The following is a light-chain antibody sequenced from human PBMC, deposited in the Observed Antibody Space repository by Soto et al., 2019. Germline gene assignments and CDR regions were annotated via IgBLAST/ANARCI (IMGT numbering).Light chain of an antibody. Sequence: DIQMTQSPSSLSASVGDRVTITCRASQGFSNYLAWYQQKPGTVPKLLIYAASTLQSGVPSRFSGSGSGRDFTLTITSLQPEDVATYYCQTYNSAPFTFGPGTKVDIK. CDR3: QTYNSAPFT. J-gene: IGKJ3*01. CDR1: QGFSNY. V-gene: IGKV1-27*01. CDR2: AAS.